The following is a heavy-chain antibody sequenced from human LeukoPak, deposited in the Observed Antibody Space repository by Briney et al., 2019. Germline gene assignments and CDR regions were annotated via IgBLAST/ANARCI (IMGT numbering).Heavy chain of an antibody. V-gene: IGHV3-33*01. CDR3: ARGRGYGLMNPNFDC. Sequence: GGSLRLSCAASGFTFSTYGMHWVRQAPGEGLEWVAVIWNDGTNKNYADSVKGRFSISRDNSKNTLYLQINNLRAADTAVYYCARGRGYGLMNPNFDCWGQGTLVSACS. CDR1: GFTFSTYG. D-gene: IGHD5-18*01. CDR2: IWNDGTNK. J-gene: IGHJ4*02.